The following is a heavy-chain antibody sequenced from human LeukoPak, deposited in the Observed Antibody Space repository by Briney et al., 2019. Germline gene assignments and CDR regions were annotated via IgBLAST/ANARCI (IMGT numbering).Heavy chain of an antibody. V-gene: IGHV3-33*01. CDR1: GPTLSSYG. Sequence: QSGGSLRLSCAASGPTLSSYGMRWVRQAPGKGLEWVAVIWYDGSNKYYADSVKGRFTISRDNSKNTLYLQMNSLRAEDTAVYYCARERRAPYSGGWYGPNDAFDIWGQGTMVTVSS. J-gene: IGHJ3*02. CDR2: IWYDGSNK. CDR3: ARERRAPYSGGWYGPNDAFDI. D-gene: IGHD6-19*01.